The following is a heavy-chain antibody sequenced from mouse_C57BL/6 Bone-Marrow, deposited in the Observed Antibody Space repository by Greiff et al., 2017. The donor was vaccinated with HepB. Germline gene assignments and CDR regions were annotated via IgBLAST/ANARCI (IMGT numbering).Heavy chain of an antibody. CDR2: IRSKSNNYAT. D-gene: IGHD2-4*01. V-gene: IGHV10-1*01. CDR3: VRDDYDPFAY. J-gene: IGHJ3*01. Sequence: EVKLMESGGGLVQPKGSLKLSCAASGFSFNTYAMNWVRQAPGKGLEWVARIRSKSNNYATYYADSVKDRFTISRDDSESMLYLQMNNLKTEDTAMYYCVRDDYDPFAYWGQGTLVTVSA. CDR1: GFSFNTYA.